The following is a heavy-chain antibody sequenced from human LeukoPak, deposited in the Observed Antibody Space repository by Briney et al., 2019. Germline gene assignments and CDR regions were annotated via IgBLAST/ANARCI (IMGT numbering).Heavy chain of an antibody. V-gene: IGHV3-48*03. Sequence: HPGGSLRLTCAASGFTFSSYEMNWVRQAPGKGLEGFSYISISGSTIYYADSVKGRFTISRDNAKNSLYLQMNSLRAEDTAVYYCARVLWFGELLFRFDYWGQGTLVTVSS. CDR2: ISISGSTI. CDR1: GFTFSSYE. D-gene: IGHD3-10*01. J-gene: IGHJ4*02. CDR3: ARVLWFGELLFRFDY.